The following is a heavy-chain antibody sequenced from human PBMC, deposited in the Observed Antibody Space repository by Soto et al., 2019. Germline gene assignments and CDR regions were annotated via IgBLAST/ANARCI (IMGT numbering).Heavy chain of an antibody. J-gene: IGHJ4*02. CDR2: IYPGASDT. CDR1: GYSFTNFW. V-gene: IGHV5-51*01. CDR3: ARLREGEVGTTTGFCDY. D-gene: IGHD1-26*01. Sequence: EVQLVQSGAEVKKPGESLKISCQGSGYSFTNFWIGWVRQMPGKGLEWMGIIYPGASDTRYSPSFQGQVTISADKSISTAYLQWSSLKASDTAMYYCARLREGEVGTTTGFCDYWGQGTLVTVSS.